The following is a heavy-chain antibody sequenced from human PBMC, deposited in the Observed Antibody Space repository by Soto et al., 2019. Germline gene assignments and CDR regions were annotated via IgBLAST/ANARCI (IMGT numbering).Heavy chain of an antibody. Sequence: QPGGSLRLSCAASGFTFSSYAMSWVRQAPGKGLEWVSAISGSGGSKYYADSVKGRFTISRDNSKNTLYLQMNSLRAEDTAVYYCEKGITMVPGHVAYYYYGIDVWGQGTTVTVS. V-gene: IGHV3-23*01. CDR2: ISGSGGSK. CDR3: EKGITMVPGHVAYYYYGIDV. D-gene: IGHD3-10*01. CDR1: GFTFSSYA. J-gene: IGHJ6*02.